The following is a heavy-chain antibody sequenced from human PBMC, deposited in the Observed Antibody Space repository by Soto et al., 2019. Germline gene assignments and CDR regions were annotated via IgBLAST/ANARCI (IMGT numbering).Heavy chain of an antibody. J-gene: IGHJ5*02. Sequence: SLRLSCAASGFTFSTYSMNWVRQAPGKGLEWVSYISYTSNTIYYADSVKGRFTISRDNAKNSLFLQMHSLRDEDTAVYYCARDNGLAGSFDPWGQGTLVTVSS. CDR1: GFTFSTYS. V-gene: IGHV3-48*02. CDR3: ARDNGLAGSFDP. CDR2: ISYTSNTI. D-gene: IGHD2-21*01.